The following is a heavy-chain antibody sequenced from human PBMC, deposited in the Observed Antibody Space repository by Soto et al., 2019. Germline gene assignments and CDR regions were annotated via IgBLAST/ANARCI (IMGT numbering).Heavy chain of an antibody. CDR1: GKSLSGYY. J-gene: IGHJ4*02. V-gene: IGHV4-34*01. Sequence: SETLSLTCAVYGKSLSGYYWSWIRQPPGKALEWIGEINHSGNTNYNPSLKSRVTISVDTSKDQLFLNLSSVTAADTAMYYCARHHVRGRTIAGAAEFWGQGTLVTVSS. CDR3: ARHHVRGRTIAGAAEF. CDR2: INHSGNT. D-gene: IGHD1-26*01.